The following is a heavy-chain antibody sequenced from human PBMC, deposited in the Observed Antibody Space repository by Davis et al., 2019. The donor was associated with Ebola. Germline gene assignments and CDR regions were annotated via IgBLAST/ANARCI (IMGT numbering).Heavy chain of an antibody. J-gene: IGHJ4*02. V-gene: IGHV4-38-2*02. CDR3: ARGNYGSY. CDR2: IYHTGST. D-gene: IGHD4-11*01. Sequence: MPSETLSLTCTVSGFSFSSGYYWGWIRQPPGKGLEWIGNIYHTGSTNYNPSLKSRVTISIDTSKNQFSLKMSSVTAADTAVYYCARGNYGSYWGQGILVAVSS. CDR1: GFSFSSGYY.